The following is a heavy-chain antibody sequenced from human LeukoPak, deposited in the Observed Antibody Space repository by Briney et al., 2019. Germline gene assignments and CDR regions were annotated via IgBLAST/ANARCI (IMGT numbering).Heavy chain of an antibody. D-gene: IGHD3-9*01. Sequence: ASVKVSCKASGYTFTSYGISWVRQAPGQGLEWMGWISVYNGNTNYAQKLQGRVTMTTDTSTSTAYMELRSLRSDDTAVYYCARDGGENLRYFDWLLSGSWFDPWGQGTLVTVSS. CDR1: GYTFTSYG. V-gene: IGHV1-18*01. CDR2: ISVYNGNT. J-gene: IGHJ5*02. CDR3: ARDGGENLRYFDWLLSGSWFDP.